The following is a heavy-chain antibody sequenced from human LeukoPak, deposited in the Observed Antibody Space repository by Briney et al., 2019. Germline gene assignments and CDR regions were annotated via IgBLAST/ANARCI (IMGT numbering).Heavy chain of an antibody. CDR1: GFTFSSYS. D-gene: IGHD6-19*01. V-gene: IGHV3-21*01. CDR3: ASSFGSDWYYFDY. J-gene: IGHJ4*02. CDR2: ISSSSSYI. Sequence: PGGSLRLSCAASGFTFSSYSMNWVRQAPGKGLEWVSSISSSSSYIYYADSVKGRFTISSDNAKNSLYLQMNSLRAEDTAVYYCASSFGSDWYYFDYWGQGTLVAVSS.